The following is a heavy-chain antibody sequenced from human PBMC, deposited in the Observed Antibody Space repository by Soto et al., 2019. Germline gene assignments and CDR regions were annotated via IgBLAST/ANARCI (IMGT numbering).Heavy chain of an antibody. CDR2: ISAPNGNR. Sequence: QAHLVQSGAEVKKPGASVNVSCKASGYTFTSSGISWVRQAPGHGPEWLGWISAPNGNRNKAQKFQDRITMTTDTSTSTAYMELRSLRSDDTAVYYCATDRTPGSEALDIWGQGTLVTVSS. V-gene: IGHV1-18*01. CDR3: ATDRTPGSEALDI. D-gene: IGHD3-22*01. CDR1: GYTFTSSG. J-gene: IGHJ3*02.